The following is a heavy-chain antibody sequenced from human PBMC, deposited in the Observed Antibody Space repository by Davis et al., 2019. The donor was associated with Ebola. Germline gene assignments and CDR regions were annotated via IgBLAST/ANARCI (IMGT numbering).Heavy chain of an antibody. V-gene: IGHV1-69*11. J-gene: IGHJ6*02. CDR1: GGTFSSYG. CDR2: IIPILGTA. CDR3: ARAEGQTSYYYYYGMDV. Sequence: AASVKVSCKASGGTFSSYGISWVRQAPGQGLEWMGRIIPILGTADYAQKFQGRVTITADESTSTAYMELSSLRSEDTAVYYCARAEGQTSYYYYYGMDVWGQGTTVTVSS.